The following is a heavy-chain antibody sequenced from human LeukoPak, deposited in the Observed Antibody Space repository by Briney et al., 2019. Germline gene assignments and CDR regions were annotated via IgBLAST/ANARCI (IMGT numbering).Heavy chain of an antibody. V-gene: IGHV4-4*07. D-gene: IGHD3-22*01. CDR1: GGSIISNY. J-gene: IGHJ6*03. CDR2: IYGSGIT. CDR3: ARLKFYDSTGYSPGYYMDV. Sequence: SETLSLTCTVSGGSIISNYWSWIRQSAGTGLEWIGRIYGSGITDYNPSLKSRVTMSLDTSRKQFSLRLTSVTAADTAVYYCARLKFYDSTGYSPGYYMDVWSKGTTVSVFS.